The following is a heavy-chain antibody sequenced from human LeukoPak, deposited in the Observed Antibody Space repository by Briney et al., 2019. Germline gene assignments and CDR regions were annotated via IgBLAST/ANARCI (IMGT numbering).Heavy chain of an antibody. CDR2: IYYSGST. D-gene: IGHD1-26*01. V-gene: IGHV4-59*08. CDR1: GGSISSYY. Sequence: SETLSLTCTVSGGSISSYYWSWIRQPPGKGLEWIGYIYYSGSTNYNPSLKSRVTISVDTSKNQFSLKLSSVTAADTAVYYCARRLVVGAPGPNWFDPWGQGTLVTVSS. CDR3: ARRLVVGAPGPNWFDP. J-gene: IGHJ5*02.